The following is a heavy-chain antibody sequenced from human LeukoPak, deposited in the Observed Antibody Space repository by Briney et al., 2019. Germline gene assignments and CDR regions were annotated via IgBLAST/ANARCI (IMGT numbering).Heavy chain of an antibody. CDR3: AREVYSYALDALDL. D-gene: IGHD5-18*01. CDR2: ISMDGIQE. V-gene: IGHV3-30*04. CDR1: GFGFNNYA. J-gene: IGHJ3*01. Sequence: GRSLRLSCAASGFGFNNYAMHWVRQPPGTGLEWVAVISMDGIQEYYADSVKGRFSISRDNSKSTLYLQMNSLRSEDTAVYYCAREVYSYALDALDLWGQGTVVTVSS.